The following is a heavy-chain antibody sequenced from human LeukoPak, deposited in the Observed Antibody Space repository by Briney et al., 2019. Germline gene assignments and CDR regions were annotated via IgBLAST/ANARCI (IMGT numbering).Heavy chain of an antibody. Sequence: SQTLSLTCAISGDSVSSNSAAGNWIRQSPSRGLEWLGRTYYRSKWYNDYAVSVKSRITINPDTSKNQFSLQLNSVTPEDTAVYYCARGGQWLVLRAFDIWGQGTMVTVSS. D-gene: IGHD6-19*01. J-gene: IGHJ3*02. CDR2: TYYRSKWYN. V-gene: IGHV6-1*01. CDR3: ARGGQWLVLRAFDI. CDR1: GDSVSSNSAA.